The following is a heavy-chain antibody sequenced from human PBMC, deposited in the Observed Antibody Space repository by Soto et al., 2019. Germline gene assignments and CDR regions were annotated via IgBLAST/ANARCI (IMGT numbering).Heavy chain of an antibody. CDR1: GFSFSYSW. J-gene: IGHJ6*02. CDR2: VKSKTDGATT. Sequence: EVQLVESGGGLVKPGGSLRLSCAASGFSFSYSWMSWVRQAPGKGLEWVGRVKSKTDGATTDYAAPVKGRFSISRDDSKTTVYLQMNSLKAEDTAVYYCTTDCSGGSCYPGADYYYYGMDVWGQGTTVTVSS. D-gene: IGHD2-15*01. CDR3: TTDCSGGSCYPGADYYYYGMDV. V-gene: IGHV3-15*01.